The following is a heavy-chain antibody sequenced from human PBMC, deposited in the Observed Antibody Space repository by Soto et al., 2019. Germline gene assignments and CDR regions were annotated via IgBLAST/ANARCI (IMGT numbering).Heavy chain of an antibody. CDR2: ISYSGST. CDR1: GYSVSSSYW. V-gene: IGHV4-28*01. CDR3: ARKNGVLDAFDI. D-gene: IGHD4-17*01. J-gene: IGHJ3*02. Sequence: QVQLQESGPGLVNPWDTLSHTCAVSGYSVSSSYWWGWIRHPPRRGLEWIGYISYSGSTYYNPSLKRRVTMSVDTSQNQFSQMLSSVSAVNTAVYYCARKNGVLDAFDIWGQGTLVTVSS.